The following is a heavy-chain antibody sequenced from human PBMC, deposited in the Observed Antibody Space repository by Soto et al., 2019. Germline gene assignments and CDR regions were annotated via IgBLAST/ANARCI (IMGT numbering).Heavy chain of an antibody. V-gene: IGHV1-24*01. CDR1: GYTLTELS. Sequence: ASVKVSCKVSGYTLTELSMHWVRQAPGKGLEWMGGFDPEDGETIYAQKFQGRVTMTEDTSTDTAYMELSSLRSEDTAVYYCATNSRILTGYYTPGDFDYWGQGTLVTVSS. J-gene: IGHJ4*02. CDR3: ATNSRILTGYYTPGDFDY. D-gene: IGHD3-9*01. CDR2: FDPEDGET.